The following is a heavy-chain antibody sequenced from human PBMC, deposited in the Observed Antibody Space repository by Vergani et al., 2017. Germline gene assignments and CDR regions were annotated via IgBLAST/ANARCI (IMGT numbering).Heavy chain of an antibody. Sequence: EVQLLESGGGLVQPGGSLRLPCAASGFTFSSYAMSWVRQAPGKGLEWVSAISGSGGSTYYADSVNGRFTISRDNSKNTLSRQMNSLRAEDTAVYYCATAPRRSLPFDYWGQGTLVTVSS. CDR3: ATAPRRSLPFDY. CDR1: GFTFSSYA. V-gene: IGHV3-23*01. D-gene: IGHD3-10*01. CDR2: ISGSGGST. J-gene: IGHJ4*02.